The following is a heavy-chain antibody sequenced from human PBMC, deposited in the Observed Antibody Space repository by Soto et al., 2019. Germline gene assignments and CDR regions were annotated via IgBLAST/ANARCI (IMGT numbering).Heavy chain of an antibody. Sequence: GASVKVSCKASGYPFTTYDINWVRQATGQGLEWMGWMNPNSGDTGYAQKLQGRVTMTRNTSINTAYMELSSLTSEDTALYYCAIDTVPGGGLGFWGQGTLVTVSS. CDR3: AIDTVPGGGLGF. V-gene: IGHV1-8*01. D-gene: IGHD3-16*01. CDR2: MNPNSGDT. J-gene: IGHJ4*02. CDR1: GYPFTTYD.